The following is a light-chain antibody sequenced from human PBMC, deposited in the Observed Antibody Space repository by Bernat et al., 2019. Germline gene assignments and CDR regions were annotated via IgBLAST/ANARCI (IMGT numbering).Light chain of an antibody. CDR1: QSVSSS. CDR2: DVS. CDR3: QQRSNWPPAWT. J-gene: IGKJ1*01. V-gene: IGKV3-11*01. Sequence: EIVLTQSPATLSLSPGEKATLSCRASQSVSSSLAWYQQKPGQAPRLVIYDVSNRATGVPARFSGGGSGTDVTLTISSLEPDDSAIYYCQQRSNWPPAWTFGQGTKVEVK.